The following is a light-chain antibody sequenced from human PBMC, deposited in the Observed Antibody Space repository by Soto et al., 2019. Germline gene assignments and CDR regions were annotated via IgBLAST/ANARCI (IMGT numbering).Light chain of an antibody. V-gene: IGKV3-20*01. CDR3: QQYGSSLRT. CDR1: QSVSSNY. Sequence: EIVLTQSPGTRSLSPGERATLSCRASQSVSSNYLAWYQQKPGQAPRLLIYGASSRATGIPDRFRGSGSGTDFTLTISRLEPEDFAVYYCQQYGSSLRTFGQGTKVEIK. CDR2: GAS. J-gene: IGKJ1*01.